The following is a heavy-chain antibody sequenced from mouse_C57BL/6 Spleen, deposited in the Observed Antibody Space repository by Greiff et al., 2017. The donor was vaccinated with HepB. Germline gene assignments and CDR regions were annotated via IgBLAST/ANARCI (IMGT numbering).Heavy chain of an antibody. V-gene: IGHV3-6*01. CDR3: ARERASRGDAMDY. CDR2: ISYDGSN. CDR1: GYSITSGYY. Sequence: EVKLVESGPGLVKPSQSLSLTCSVTGYSITSGYYWNWIRQFPGNKLEWMGYISYDGSNNYNPSLKNRISITRDTSKNQFFLKLNSVTTEDTATYYCARERASRGDAMDYWGQGTSVTVSS. J-gene: IGHJ4*01.